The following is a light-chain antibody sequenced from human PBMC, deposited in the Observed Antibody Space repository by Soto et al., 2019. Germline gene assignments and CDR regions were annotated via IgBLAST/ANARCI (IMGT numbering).Light chain of an antibody. Sequence: EIVLTQSPGTLSLSPGERATLSCRASQSVSSNYLAWYQQKPGQTPRLLIYGASSRATGIPDRFSGSGSGTDITLTISRLEPEDFAVYYCQQYGSSPPRYTFGQGTKLEIK. CDR2: GAS. CDR1: QSVSSNY. V-gene: IGKV3-20*01. J-gene: IGKJ2*01. CDR3: QQYGSSPPRYT.